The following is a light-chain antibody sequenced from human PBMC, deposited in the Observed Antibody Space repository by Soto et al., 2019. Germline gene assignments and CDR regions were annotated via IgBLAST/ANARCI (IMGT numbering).Light chain of an antibody. Sequence: QSLPTQPSSVCGSPGQSVTISCTGTISDVGGYDYVSWYQLHPGKAPKLIVFEVNNRPSGVSYRSSGYKYGNTASLTISGLQAEDEADYFCSSYSISTAYLFGTGTKVTV. V-gene: IGLV2-14*01. J-gene: IGLJ1*01. CDR1: ISDVGGYDY. CDR3: SSYSISTAYL. CDR2: EVN.